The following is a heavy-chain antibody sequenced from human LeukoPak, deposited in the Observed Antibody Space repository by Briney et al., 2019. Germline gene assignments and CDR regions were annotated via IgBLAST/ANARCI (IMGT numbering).Heavy chain of an antibody. CDR1: GFTFSSYA. CDR3: ARDRHTAMAYYYYYMDV. V-gene: IGHV3-21*04. J-gene: IGHJ6*03. D-gene: IGHD5-18*01. Sequence: GGSLRLSCAASGFTFSSYAMSWVRQAPGKGLEWVSSISPSSHYIYYADSVRGRFTISRDNARNSLYLQMNSLRDEDTAVYYCARDRHTAMAYYYYYMDVWGTGATVTVSS. CDR2: ISPSSHYI.